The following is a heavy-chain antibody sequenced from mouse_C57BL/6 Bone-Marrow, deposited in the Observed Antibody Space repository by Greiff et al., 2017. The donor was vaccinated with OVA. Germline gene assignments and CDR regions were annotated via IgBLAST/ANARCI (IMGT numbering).Heavy chain of an antibody. CDR1: GYTFTSYW. D-gene: IGHD1-3*01. V-gene: IGHV1-59*01. CDR2: IDPSDSST. CDR3: ARYTGSGYAMDY. Sequence: QVQLQQPGAELVRPGTSVKLSCKASGYTFTSYWMHWVKQRPGQGLEWIGVIDPSDSSTNYNQKFKGKATLTVDTSSSTAFMQINSLTSEDSAVYYGARYTGSGYAMDYWGQGTSVTVSS. J-gene: IGHJ4*01.